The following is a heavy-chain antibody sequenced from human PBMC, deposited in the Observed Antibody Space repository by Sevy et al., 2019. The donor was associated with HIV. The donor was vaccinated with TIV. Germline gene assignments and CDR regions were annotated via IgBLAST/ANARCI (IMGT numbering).Heavy chain of an antibody. V-gene: IGHV3-21*01. CDR1: GFTFSSYS. CDR3: ARDLPNYYGSGSYSAYYGMDV. D-gene: IGHD3-10*01. Sequence: GGSLRLSCAASGFTFSSYSMNWVRQAPGKGLEWVSSISSSSSYIYYADSVKGRFTISRDNAKNSLYLQMNGLRAEDTAVYYCARDLPNYYGSGSYSAYYGMDVWGQGTTVTVSS. CDR2: ISSSSSYI. J-gene: IGHJ6*02.